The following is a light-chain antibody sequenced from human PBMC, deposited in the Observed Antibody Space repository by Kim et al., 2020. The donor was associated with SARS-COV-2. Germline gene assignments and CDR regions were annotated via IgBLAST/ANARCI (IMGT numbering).Light chain of an antibody. CDR3: AAWDDSLNGQGV. V-gene: IGLV1-44*01. CDR1: SSNIGSNT. CDR2: SNN. Sequence: RVTISCAGSSSNIGSNTVNWYQQLPGTAPKLLFYSNNQRPSGVPDRFSGSKSGTSASLAISGLQSEDEADYYCAAWDDSLNGQGVFGGGTQLTVL. J-gene: IGLJ2*01.